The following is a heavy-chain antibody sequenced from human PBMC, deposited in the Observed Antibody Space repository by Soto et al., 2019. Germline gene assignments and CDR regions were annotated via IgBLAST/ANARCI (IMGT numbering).Heavy chain of an antibody. CDR3: AKGGWGDY. CDR2: ISERDGST. V-gene: IGHV3-23*01. J-gene: IGHJ4*02. CDR1: GFTFSSYV. Sequence: EVQLLESGGNLVQPGGSLRLSCAASGFTFSSYVMTWVRQAPGKGLEWVSAISERDGSTYYADSVKGRFTISRDNSKNTLYLQMNSLRAEDTALYYCAKGGWGDYWGQGTLVTVSS. D-gene: IGHD7-27*01.